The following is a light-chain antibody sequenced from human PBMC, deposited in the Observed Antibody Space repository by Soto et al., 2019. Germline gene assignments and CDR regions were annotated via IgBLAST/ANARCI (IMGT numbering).Light chain of an antibody. CDR1: SSDVGGYDY. CDR2: EVS. J-gene: IGLJ1*01. V-gene: IGLV2-14*01. CDR3: QSYDSSLSGYG. Sequence: QSSLTQPASVSGSPGQSITISCTGTSSDVGGYDYVSWYQQHPGKAPKLMIYEVSNRPSGVSNRFSGSKSGNTASLTISGLRAEDEADYYCQSYDSSLSGYGFGTGTKV.